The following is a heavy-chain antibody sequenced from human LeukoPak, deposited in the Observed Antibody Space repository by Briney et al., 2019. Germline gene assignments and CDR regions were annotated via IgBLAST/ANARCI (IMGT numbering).Heavy chain of an antibody. D-gene: IGHD4-17*01. Sequence: SETLSLTCAVYGGSFSGYYWSWIRQPPGKGLEWIGEINHSGSTNYNPSLKSRVTISVDTSKNQFSLKLSSVTAADTAVYYCAYGKYYYYGMDVRGQGTTVTVSS. CDR2: INHSGST. CDR3: AYGKYYYYGMDV. J-gene: IGHJ6*02. V-gene: IGHV4-34*01. CDR1: GGSFSGYY.